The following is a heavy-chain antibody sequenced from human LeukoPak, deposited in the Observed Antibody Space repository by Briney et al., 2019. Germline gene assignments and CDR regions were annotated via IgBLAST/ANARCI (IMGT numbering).Heavy chain of an antibody. CDR3: AKSRDGYNYFDY. J-gene: IGHJ4*02. CDR2: INHSGST. Sequence: PSETLSLTCAVYGGPFSGYYWSWIRQPPGKGLEWIGEINHSGSTNYNPSLKSRVTISVDTSKNQFSLKLSSVTAADTPVYYCAKSRDGYNYFDYWGQGTLVTVSS. CDR1: GGPFSGYY. V-gene: IGHV4-34*01. D-gene: IGHD5-24*01.